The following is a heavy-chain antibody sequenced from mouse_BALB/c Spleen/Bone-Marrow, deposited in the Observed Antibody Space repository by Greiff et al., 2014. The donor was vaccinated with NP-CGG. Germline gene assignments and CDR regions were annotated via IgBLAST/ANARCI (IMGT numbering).Heavy chain of an antibody. V-gene: IGHV14-3*02. CDR1: GFNIKDTY. J-gene: IGHJ2*01. Sequence: VQLQQSGAELVKPGASVKLSCTASGFNIKDTYMHWVKQRPEQGLEWIGRIDPANGNTKYDPKFQGKATITADTSSNIAYLQLSSLTSEDTAVYYCAYGSSYDYFDYWGQGTTLTVSS. CDR3: AYGSSYDYFDY. CDR2: IDPANGNT. D-gene: IGHD1-1*01.